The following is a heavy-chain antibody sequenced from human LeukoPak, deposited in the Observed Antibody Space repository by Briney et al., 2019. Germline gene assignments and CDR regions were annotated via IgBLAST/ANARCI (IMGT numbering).Heavy chain of an antibody. J-gene: IGHJ3*02. V-gene: IGHV4-4*02. CDR1: GGSISSSNW. D-gene: IGHD3-22*01. CDR3: ARQGMIVPNYAFDI. Sequence: SETLSLTCAVSGGSISSSNWWSWVRQPPGKGLEWIGEIYHSGSTNYNPSLKSRVTISVDKSKNQFSLKLSSVTAADTAVYYCARQGMIVPNYAFDIWGQGTMVTVSS. CDR2: IYHSGST.